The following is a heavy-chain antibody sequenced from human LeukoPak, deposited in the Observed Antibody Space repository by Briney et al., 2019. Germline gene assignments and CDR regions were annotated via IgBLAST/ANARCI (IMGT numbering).Heavy chain of an antibody. D-gene: IGHD6-6*01. V-gene: IGHV4-59*01. CDR3: ARLRVSERWWYFDL. CDR1: GDSISRYY. Sequence: KPSETLSLTCTVSGDSISRYYWSWVRQPPGKGSEWIGYIYYTGTTNYNPSLKSRVTITVDTSKNQFSLRLRSVTAADTAVYYCARLRVSERWWYFDLWGRGTLVTVSS. CDR2: IYYTGTT. J-gene: IGHJ2*01.